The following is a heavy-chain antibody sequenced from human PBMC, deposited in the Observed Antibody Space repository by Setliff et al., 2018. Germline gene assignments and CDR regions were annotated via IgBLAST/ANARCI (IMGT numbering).Heavy chain of an antibody. CDR2: TIPNFGTT. Sequence: SVKVSCKASGGTFSSYGISWVRQAPGQGLEWLGGTIPNFGTTNYAQEFQGRVTIITDESTSTAYMELSSLRFEDTAVYYCARDGPHRVTSSCPGAWFDPWGQGILVTVSS. CDR3: ARDGPHRVTSSCPGAWFDP. V-gene: IGHV1-69*05. J-gene: IGHJ5*02. D-gene: IGHD2-2*01. CDR1: GGTFSSYG.